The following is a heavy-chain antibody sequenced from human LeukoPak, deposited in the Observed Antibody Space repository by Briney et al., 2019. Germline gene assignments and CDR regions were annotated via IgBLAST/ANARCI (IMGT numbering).Heavy chain of an antibody. CDR1: GYTFTSYG. J-gene: IGHJ4*02. CDR2: ISAYNGNT. D-gene: IGHD3-22*01. V-gene: IGHV1-18*01. Sequence: ASVKVSCMASGYTFTSYGISWVRQAPGQGLEWMGWISAYNGNTNYAQKLQGRVTMTTDTSTSTAYMELRSLRSDDTAVYYCARPYYDSSAPPYDYWGQGTLVTVSS. CDR3: ARPYYDSSAPPYDY.